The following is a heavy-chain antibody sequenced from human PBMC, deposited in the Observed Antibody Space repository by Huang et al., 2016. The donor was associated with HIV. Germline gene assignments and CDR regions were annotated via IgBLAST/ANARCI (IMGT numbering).Heavy chain of an antibody. CDR2: FNPKIGET. Sequence: QVQLVQSRAEVTKHGASVKVSCKVSEYTLTALSIHWVRQTPGKGLEWVGGFNPKIGETIYAQKFQGSVTMTEDTSTETAFMELSGLRPEDTAGYYCATGFDVFFDFWGQGTLVTVSS. V-gene: IGHV1-24*01. CDR3: ATGFDVFFDF. CDR1: EYTLTALS. J-gene: IGHJ4*02. D-gene: IGHD3-9*01.